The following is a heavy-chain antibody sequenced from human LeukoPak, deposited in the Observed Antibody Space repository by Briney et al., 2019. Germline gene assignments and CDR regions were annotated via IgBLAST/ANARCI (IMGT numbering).Heavy chain of an antibody. J-gene: IGHJ5*02. V-gene: IGHV4-59*01. D-gene: IGHD5-18*01. CDR3: AGGGYSYFPS. CDR1: GGSISNYY. Sequence: SETLSLTCTVSGGSISNYYWNWIRQPPGRGLEWIGYVYHIGSTNYNPSLKSRVTISVDTPKNQFSLKLNSVSAADTAVYYCAGGGYSYFPSWGQGTLVTVSS. CDR2: VYHIGST.